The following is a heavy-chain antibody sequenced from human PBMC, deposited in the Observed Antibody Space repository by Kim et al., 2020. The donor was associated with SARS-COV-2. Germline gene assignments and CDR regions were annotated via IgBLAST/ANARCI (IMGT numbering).Heavy chain of an antibody. D-gene: IGHD2-15*01. J-gene: IGHJ3*02. V-gene: IGHV3-21*01. Sequence: GGSLRLSCVASGFTFRSYSMNWVRQAPGKGLEWVSSISRRSSYIYYADSVRGRFTISRDNAKNSLYLHMNSLRAEDTAVYYCTWGWGSTYCSGGDCSGPRGVVALDTWGHGTMFTASS. CDR3: TWGWGSTYCSGGDCSGPRGVVALDT. CDR1: GFTFRSYS. CDR2: ISRRSSYI.